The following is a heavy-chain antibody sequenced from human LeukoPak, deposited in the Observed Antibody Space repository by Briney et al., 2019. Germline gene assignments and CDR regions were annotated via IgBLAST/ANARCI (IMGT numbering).Heavy chain of an antibody. CDR3: ASPSIGAFDI. J-gene: IGHJ3*02. CDR1: GGSISSSNYY. V-gene: IGHV4-39*01. D-gene: IGHD6-6*01. CDR2: IYHSGST. Sequence: SETLSLTCTVSGGSISSSNYYWGWIRQPPGKGLEWIGSIYHSGSTYYNSPLKSRVTISVDTSKHQFSLKLSSVTAADTAVYYCASPSIGAFDIWGQGTMVTVSS.